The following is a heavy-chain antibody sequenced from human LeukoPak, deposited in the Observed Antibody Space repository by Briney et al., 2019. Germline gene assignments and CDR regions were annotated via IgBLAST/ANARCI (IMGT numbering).Heavy chain of an antibody. CDR3: AKGDYGDYGILAY. CDR1: GFTFSNYA. V-gene: IGHV3-23*01. Sequence: GGSLRLSCAASGFTFSNYAMSWVRQAPGKGLEWVSSISGSGDSTYYADSVKGRFTISRDNFRNTLYLQMNTLRAVDTAVYYCAKGDYGDYGILAYWGQGTLVTVSS. D-gene: IGHD4-17*01. J-gene: IGHJ4*02. CDR2: ISGSGDST.